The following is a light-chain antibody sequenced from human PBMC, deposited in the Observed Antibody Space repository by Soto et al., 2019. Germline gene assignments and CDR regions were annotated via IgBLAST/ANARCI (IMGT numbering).Light chain of an antibody. J-gene: IGKJ1*01. CDR2: AAS. CDR3: EQYNNWPT. CDR1: QSVNSN. Sequence: ETVLPQSPVTLSVSPGETATLFCSARQSVNSNLAWYQEKPGQAPRLLIYAASTRATGIPARCSGSGSGTEFTLTTSSLQSEDSSIYYCEQYNNWPTVGQGTKVEIK. V-gene: IGKV3-15*01.